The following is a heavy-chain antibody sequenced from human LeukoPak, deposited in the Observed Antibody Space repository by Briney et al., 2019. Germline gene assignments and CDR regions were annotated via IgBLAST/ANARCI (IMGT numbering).Heavy chain of an antibody. Sequence: GGSLRLSCAASGFTFSSYWMHWVRQAPGKGLVWVSRINSDGSSTSYADSVKGRFTISRDNAKNTLYLQMNSLRAEDTAVYYCARVPYCGGDCYPTLYFQHWGQGTLVTVSS. CDR3: ARVPYCGGDCYPTLYFQH. CDR2: INSDGSST. J-gene: IGHJ1*01. V-gene: IGHV3-74*01. D-gene: IGHD2-21*02. CDR1: GFTFSSYW.